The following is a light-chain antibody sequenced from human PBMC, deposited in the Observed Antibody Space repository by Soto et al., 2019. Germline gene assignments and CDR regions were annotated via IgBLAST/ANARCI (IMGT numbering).Light chain of an antibody. J-gene: IGKJ1*01. V-gene: IGKV3-15*01. CDR1: QSVSGN. CDR2: GAS. Sequence: DIVLTQSPATLSVSPGERATLSCRASQSVSGNLAWYQQKPGQAPRLLIYGASTRATGIPARFSGSGSGTEFTLTISSLQSEDFAVYYCQQYNNWPPWTFGQGTKVDIK. CDR3: QQYNNWPPWT.